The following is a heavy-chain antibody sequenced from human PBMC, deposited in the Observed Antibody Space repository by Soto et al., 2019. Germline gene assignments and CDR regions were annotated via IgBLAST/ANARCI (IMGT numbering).Heavy chain of an antibody. V-gene: IGHV3-49*04. CDR2: IRSKAYGGTT. CDR3: TTTYYYGSGSYYYYYYGMDV. CDR1: GFTFGDYA. Sequence: PGGSLRLSCTASGFTFGDYAMSWVRQAPGKGLEWVGFIRSKAYGGTTEYAASVKGRFTISRDDSKSIAYLQMNSLKTEDTAVYYCTTTYYYGSGSYYYYYYGMDVWGQGTTVTVS. D-gene: IGHD3-10*01. J-gene: IGHJ6*02.